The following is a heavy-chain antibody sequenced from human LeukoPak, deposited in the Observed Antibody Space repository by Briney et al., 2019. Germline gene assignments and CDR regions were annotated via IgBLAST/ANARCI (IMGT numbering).Heavy chain of an antibody. CDR1: GYTFTNYY. J-gene: IGHJ4*02. CDR3: ARGNDILTSYYGLDY. CDR2: INPSGGST. V-gene: IGHV1-46*01. D-gene: IGHD3-9*01. Sequence: ASVKVSCKASGYTFTNYYLHWVRQAPGQGLEWMAMINPSGGSTTYAQKFQGRVTMTRDTSTSTVYMELSSLRYEDTAVYYCARGNDILTSYYGLDYWGQGTLVTVSS.